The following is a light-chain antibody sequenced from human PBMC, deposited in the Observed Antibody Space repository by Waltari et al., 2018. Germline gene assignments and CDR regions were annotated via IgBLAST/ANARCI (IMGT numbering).Light chain of an antibody. J-gene: IGKJ1*01. CDR2: RAS. CDR1: QGIGNN. V-gene: IGKV1-6*01. CDR3: QQGYDYPRT. Sequence: IQMTQSPSSLSASVGDTVTITCQASQGIGNNLNWYQQKPGKAPKLLIYRASSLQSGIPSRFSGSGSGTDFTLTISSLQPEDFATYYCQQGYDYPRTFGQGTKVEIK.